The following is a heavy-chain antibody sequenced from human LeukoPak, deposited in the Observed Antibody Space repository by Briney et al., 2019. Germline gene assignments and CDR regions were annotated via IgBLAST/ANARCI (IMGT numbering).Heavy chain of an antibody. V-gene: IGHV4-39*01. CDR2: IYYSGST. D-gene: IGHD3-22*01. CDR1: GGSISSSSYY. Sequence: SETLSLTCTVSGGSISSSSYYWGWIRQPPGKGLEWIGSIYYSGSTYYNPSLKSRVTISVDTSKNQFSLKLSSVTAAGTAVYYCARHPTYYYDSSGERAAAFDIWGQGTMVTVSS. J-gene: IGHJ3*02. CDR3: ARHPTYYYDSSGERAAAFDI.